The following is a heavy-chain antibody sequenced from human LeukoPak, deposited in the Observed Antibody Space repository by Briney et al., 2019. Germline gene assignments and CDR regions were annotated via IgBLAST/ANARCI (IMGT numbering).Heavy chain of an antibody. J-gene: IGHJ4*02. CDR2: ISYDGSNK. D-gene: IGHD5-12*01. V-gene: IGHV3-30*03. Sequence: GGSLRLSCAASGFTFSSYGMHWVRQAPGKGLEWVAVISYDGSNKYYADSVKGRFTISRDNAKNSLYLQMNSLRAEDTAVYYCAREDRDIVATIRGGFDYWGQGTLVTVSS. CDR3: AREDRDIVATIRGGFDY. CDR1: GFTFSSYG.